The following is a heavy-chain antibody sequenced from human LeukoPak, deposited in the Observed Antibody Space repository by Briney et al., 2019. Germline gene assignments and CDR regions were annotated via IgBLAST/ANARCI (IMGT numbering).Heavy chain of an antibody. V-gene: IGHV3-21*01. CDR2: ISSSSSYI. J-gene: IGHJ6*03. CDR1: GFTFSSYS. D-gene: IGHD5-24*01. CDR3: ARDPLRDGHNYPYYYYYYMDV. Sequence: PGGSLRLSCAASGFTFSSYSMNWVRQAPGKGLEWVSSISSSSSYIYYADSVKGRFTISRDNAKNSLYLQMNSLRAEDTAVYYCARDPLRDGHNYPYYYYYYMDVWGKGTTVTVSS.